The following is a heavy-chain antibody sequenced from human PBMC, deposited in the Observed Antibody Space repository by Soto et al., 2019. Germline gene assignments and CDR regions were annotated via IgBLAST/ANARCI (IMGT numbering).Heavy chain of an antibody. CDR2: IKQDGSEK. D-gene: IGHD6-6*01. J-gene: IGHJ4*02. V-gene: IGHV3-7*01. CDR3: ASTRRSWEYSSSSVSFDY. CDR1: GFTFSSYW. Sequence: GGSLRLSCAASGFTFSSYWMSWVRQAPGKGLEWVANIKQDGSEKYYVDSVKGRFTISRDNAKNSLYLQMNSLRAEDTAVYYCASTRRSWEYSSSSVSFDYWGQGTLVTVSS.